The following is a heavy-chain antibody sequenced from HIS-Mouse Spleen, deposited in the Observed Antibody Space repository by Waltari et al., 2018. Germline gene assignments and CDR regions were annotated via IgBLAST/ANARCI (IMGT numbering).Heavy chain of an antibody. D-gene: IGHD6-19*01. CDR1: GFPLSTSGMC. CDR2: IDWDDDK. CDR3: ARIAEGYTSGWYAFDY. J-gene: IGHJ4*02. V-gene: IGHV2-70*15. Sequence: QVTLRESGPALVKPTQTLTLTCTFSGFPLSTSGMCVSWIRQPPGKALPWLARIDWDDDKYYSTSLKTRLTISRDTSKNQVVLTMTNMDPLDTATYYCARIAEGYTSGWYAFDYWGQGTLVTVSS.